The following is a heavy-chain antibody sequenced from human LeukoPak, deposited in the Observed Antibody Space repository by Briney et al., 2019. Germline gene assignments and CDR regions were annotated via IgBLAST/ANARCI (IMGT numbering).Heavy chain of an antibody. CDR2: ISSSGSTI. V-gene: IGHV3-48*03. J-gene: IGHJ4*02. CDR3: ARESAVITISYYFDY. CDR1: GFTFSSYE. Sequence: GSLRLSCATSGFTFSSYEMNWVRQAPGKGLEWVSYISSSGSTIYYADSVKGRFTISRDNAKNSLYLQMNSLRAEDTAVYYCARESAVITISYYFDYWGQGTLVTVSS. D-gene: IGHD3-9*01.